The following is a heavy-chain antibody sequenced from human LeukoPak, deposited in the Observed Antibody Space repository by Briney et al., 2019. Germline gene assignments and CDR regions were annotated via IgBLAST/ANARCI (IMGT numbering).Heavy chain of an antibody. D-gene: IGHD5-18*01. CDR2: IYSGGST. V-gene: IGHV3-66*01. J-gene: IGHJ4*02. CDR1: GFTVSSNY. Sequence: PGGSLRPSCAASGFTVSSNYMSWVRQAPGKGLEWVSVIYSGGSTYYADSVKGRFTTSRDNSKNTLYLQMNSLINEDTAVYFCAKDLSGGYHSYYFDFWGQGTPVTVSS. CDR3: AKDLSGGYHSYYFDF.